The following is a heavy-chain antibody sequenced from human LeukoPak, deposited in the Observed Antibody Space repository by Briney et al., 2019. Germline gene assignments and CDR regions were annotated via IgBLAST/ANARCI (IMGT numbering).Heavy chain of an antibody. V-gene: IGHV4-4*07. D-gene: IGHD6-13*01. CDR3: ARPIANWFDP. J-gene: IGHJ5*02. Sequence: SETLSLTCTVSGASISNFYWSWIRQSAGKGLEWVGRISPSGTTDYNPSLKSRLTMSLDTSKNQFSLKLRSVTAADTAVYYCARPIANWFDPWGQGILVTVSS. CDR1: GASISNFY. CDR2: ISPSGTT.